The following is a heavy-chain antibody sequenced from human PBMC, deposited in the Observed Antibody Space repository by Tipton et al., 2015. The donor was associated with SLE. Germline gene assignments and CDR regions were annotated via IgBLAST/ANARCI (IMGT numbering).Heavy chain of an antibody. CDR2: ISSSSSYI. CDR3: AGDTSSYYDSSGYPFDY. Sequence: SLRLSCAASGFTFSSYSMNWVRQAPGKGLEWVSSISSSSSYIYYADSVKGRFTISRDNAKNSLYLQMNSLRAEDTAVYYCAGDTSSYYDSSGYPFDYWGQGTLVTVSS. D-gene: IGHD3-22*01. V-gene: IGHV3-21*01. J-gene: IGHJ4*02. CDR1: GFTFSSYS.